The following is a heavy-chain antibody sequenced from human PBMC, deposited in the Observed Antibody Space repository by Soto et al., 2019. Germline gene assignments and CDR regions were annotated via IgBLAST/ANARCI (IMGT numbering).Heavy chain of an antibody. J-gene: IGHJ4*02. V-gene: IGHV4-39*01. D-gene: IGHD6-6*01. CDR1: GGSIISSGYY. CDR3: ASPREHSSSYFFHS. Sequence: SETLSLTCTVSGGSIISSGYYWVWIREPPGKGLEWIGSIFYRGTTYYNPSLKSRVFIFVDTSKSQFSLKLNSVTAADTAVYSCASPREHSSSYFFHSGGRGTLVTVSS. CDR2: IFYRGTT.